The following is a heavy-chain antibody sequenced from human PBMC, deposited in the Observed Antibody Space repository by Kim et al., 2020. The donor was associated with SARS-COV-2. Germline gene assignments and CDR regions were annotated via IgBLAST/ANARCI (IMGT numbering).Heavy chain of an antibody. J-gene: IGHJ4*02. V-gene: IGHV3-23*01. Sequence: GGSLRLSCAASGFTFGNYAMSWVRQAPGKGLEWVSVVGSSSYPHTKYADSVIGRFSISRDNSKNTLYLQMSSLRVEDTAVYYCVDYYGVGSQGAYWGQGTLVTVSS. CDR1: GFTFGNYA. CDR3: VDYYGVGSQGAY. D-gene: IGHD3-10*01. CDR2: VGSSSYPHT.